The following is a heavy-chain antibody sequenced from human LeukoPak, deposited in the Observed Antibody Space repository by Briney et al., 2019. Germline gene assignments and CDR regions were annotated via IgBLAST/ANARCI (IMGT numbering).Heavy chain of an antibody. D-gene: IGHD2-15*01. J-gene: IGHJ6*02. Sequence: PSETLSLTCSVSGGSIRSYYWSWARQPPGKGLEWIGLVYHSGGANYNLSLKSRVTISMDSSKNQFSLELTSVTAADTAVYYCARAGLRRYEMDVWGQGTRVTVSS. CDR2: VYHSGGA. CDR3: ARAGLRRYEMDV. CDR1: GGSIRSYY. V-gene: IGHV4-59*01.